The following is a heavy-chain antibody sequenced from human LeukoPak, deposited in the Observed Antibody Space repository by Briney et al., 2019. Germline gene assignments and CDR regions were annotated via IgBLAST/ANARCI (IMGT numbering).Heavy chain of an antibody. Sequence: GGSLRLSCAASGFTFSSYGMHWVRQAPGKGLEWVAFIRYDGSNKYYADSVKGRFTISRDNSKNTLYLQMNSLRAEDTAVYYCARALWFGETFPAYWGQGTLVTVSS. CDR1: GFTFSSYG. CDR3: ARALWFGETFPAY. D-gene: IGHD3-10*01. CDR2: IRYDGSNK. J-gene: IGHJ4*02. V-gene: IGHV3-30*02.